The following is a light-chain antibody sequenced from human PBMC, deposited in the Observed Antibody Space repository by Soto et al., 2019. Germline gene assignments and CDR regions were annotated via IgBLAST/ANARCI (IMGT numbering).Light chain of an antibody. CDR1: QDIRGA. Sequence: AIQLTQSPSSLSASVGDRVTITCRASQDIRGALAWYQQKPGKAPKILIYDVSTLESGVPSRFSGSSSGTDFTLTISSLQPVDSATYYCQQFNSYPITFGQGTRLEIK. CDR2: DVS. CDR3: QQFNSYPIT. J-gene: IGKJ5*01. V-gene: IGKV1-13*02.